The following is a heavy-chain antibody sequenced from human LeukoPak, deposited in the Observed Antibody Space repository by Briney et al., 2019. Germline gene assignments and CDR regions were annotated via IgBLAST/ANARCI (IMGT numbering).Heavy chain of an antibody. CDR1: GFTFTNAW. Sequence: GGSLRLSCAASGFTFTNAWMSWVRQAPGKGLEWIGHIKRKTNGGTADYAAPVKGRFTISRDDSKNTLYLQMNTLKTEDTAVYYGTTDFPDYFHSWGQGTLVTVSS. CDR2: IKRKTNGGTA. CDR3: TTDFPDYFHS. V-gene: IGHV3-15*01. J-gene: IGHJ4*02.